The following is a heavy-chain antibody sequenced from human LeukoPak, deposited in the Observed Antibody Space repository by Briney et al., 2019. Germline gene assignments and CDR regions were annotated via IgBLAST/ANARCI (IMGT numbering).Heavy chain of an antibody. CDR1: GGSVSSGSYY. CDR2: INHSGST. Sequence: SETLSLTCTVSGGSVSSGSYYWSWIRQPPGKGLEWIGEINHSGSTNYNPSLKSRVTISVDTSKNQFSLQLSSVTAADTAIYYCARVPNSGSYYGAFDYWGQGTLVTVSS. J-gene: IGHJ4*02. D-gene: IGHD1-26*01. V-gene: IGHV4-39*07. CDR3: ARVPNSGSYYGAFDY.